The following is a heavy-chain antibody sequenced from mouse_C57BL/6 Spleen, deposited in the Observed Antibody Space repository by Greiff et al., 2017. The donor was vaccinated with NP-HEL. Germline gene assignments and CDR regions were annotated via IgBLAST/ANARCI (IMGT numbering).Heavy chain of an antibody. Sequence: EVKLLESGGGLVQPKGSLKLSCAASGFSFNTYAMNWVRQAPGKGLEWVARIRSKSNNYATYYADSVKDRFTISRDDSESMLYLQMNNLKTEDTAMYYCGRLGTQGHFDYWGQGTTLTVSS. CDR2: IRSKSNNYAT. J-gene: IGHJ2*01. V-gene: IGHV10-1*01. CDR3: GRLGTQGHFDY. CDR1: GFSFNTYA. D-gene: IGHD3-3*01.